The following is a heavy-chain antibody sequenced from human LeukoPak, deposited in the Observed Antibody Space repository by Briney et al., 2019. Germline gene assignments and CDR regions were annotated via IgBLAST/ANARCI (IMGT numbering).Heavy chain of an antibody. CDR2: IRYDGSNK. Sequence: QPGGSLRLSCAASGFTFSSYSMHWVRQAPGKGLEWVAFIRYDGSNKYYADSVKGRFTISRDNSKNTLYLQMNGLRAEDTAVYYCAKDITMVRGVNPPFDYWGQGTLVTVSS. D-gene: IGHD3-10*01. CDR3: AKDITMVRGVNPPFDY. V-gene: IGHV3-30*02. J-gene: IGHJ4*02. CDR1: GFTFSSYS.